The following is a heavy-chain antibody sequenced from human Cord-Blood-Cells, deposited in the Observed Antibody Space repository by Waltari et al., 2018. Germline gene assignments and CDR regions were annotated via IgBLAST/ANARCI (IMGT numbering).Heavy chain of an antibody. J-gene: IGHJ4*02. V-gene: IGHV3-53*01. CDR2: IYSGGST. CDR1: GFTASSKY. Sequence: EVQLVESGGGLIQPGGSLRLSCAASGFTASSKYMSWVRTAPGKGLEWVSVIYSGGSTYYADSVKGRFTISRDNSKNTLYLQMNSRRAEDTAVYYCARDRGRGSWRIPFDYWGQGTLVTVSS. D-gene: IGHD6-13*01. CDR3: ARDRGRGSWRIPFDY.